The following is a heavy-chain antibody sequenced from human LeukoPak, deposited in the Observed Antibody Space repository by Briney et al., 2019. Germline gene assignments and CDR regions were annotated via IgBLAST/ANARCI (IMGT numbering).Heavy chain of an antibody. Sequence: GSSVKVSCKASGGTLSSYAISWVRQAPGQGLEWMGRIIPIFGTANYAQKFQGRVTITTDESASTAYMELSSLRSEDTAVYYCARDSCSGGSCYWVHFDYWGQGTLVTVSS. D-gene: IGHD2-15*01. V-gene: IGHV1-69*05. CDR2: IIPIFGTA. J-gene: IGHJ4*02. CDR3: ARDSCSGGSCYWVHFDY. CDR1: GGTLSSYA.